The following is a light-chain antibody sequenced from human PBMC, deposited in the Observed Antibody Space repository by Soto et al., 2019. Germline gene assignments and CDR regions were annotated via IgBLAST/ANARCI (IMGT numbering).Light chain of an antibody. CDR2: GAS. CDR1: QSVRSK. Sequence: ENGLSKSPASVSVAPGERATLSCRASQSVRSKVAWYQQKPGQAPRLLIYGASTRATGIPARFSGSGSGTEFTLTISSLQSEDFAVYYCQQYNNWPPWTFGQGTKVDIK. V-gene: IGKV3-15*01. CDR3: QQYNNWPPWT. J-gene: IGKJ1*01.